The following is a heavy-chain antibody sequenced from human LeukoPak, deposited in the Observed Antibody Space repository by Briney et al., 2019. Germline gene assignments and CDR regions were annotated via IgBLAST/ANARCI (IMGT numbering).Heavy chain of an antibody. CDR1: GGSVNSNSYY. J-gene: IGHJ6*03. D-gene: IGHD2-2*01. Sequence: SETLSLTCTVSGGSVNSNSYYWGWIRQPPGKSLEWIASIYYSGNSYYNPSLKSRVTISVDTSKNQFSLKLSSVTAADTAVYYCARAGGYCSSTSCYHNSHYYYYMDVWGKGTTVTVSS. V-gene: IGHV4-39*07. CDR3: ARAGGYCSSTSCYHNSHYYYYMDV. CDR2: IYYSGNS.